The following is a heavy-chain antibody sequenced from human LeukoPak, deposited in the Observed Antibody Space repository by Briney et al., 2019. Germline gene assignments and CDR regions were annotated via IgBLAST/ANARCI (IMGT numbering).Heavy chain of an antibody. CDR3: AKSHIVYCSGGSCYEVDY. V-gene: IGHV3-20*04. Sequence: GGSLRLSCAASGFTFDDYGMSWVSQAPGKRLEWVSGINWNGGSTGYADSVKGRFTISRDNAKNSLYLQMNSLRAEDTAVYYCAKSHIVYCSGGSCYEVDYWGQGTLVTVSS. CDR1: GFTFDDYG. CDR2: INWNGGST. J-gene: IGHJ4*02. D-gene: IGHD2-15*01.